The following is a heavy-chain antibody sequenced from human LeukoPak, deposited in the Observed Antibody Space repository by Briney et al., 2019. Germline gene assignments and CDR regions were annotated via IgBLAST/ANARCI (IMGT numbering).Heavy chain of an antibody. CDR1: GFTFSSYE. CDR2: ISNSDSTI. V-gene: IGHV3-48*03. Sequence: GGSLRLSCAASGFTFSSYEMNWVRQAPGRGLEWVSYISNSDSTIYYADSVKGRFTISRDNAKNSLYLQMNSLGAEDTAVYYCARERGGFCSSTTCSRAFDIWGQGAMVTVSS. J-gene: IGHJ3*02. CDR3: ARERGGFCSSTTCSRAFDI. D-gene: IGHD2-2*03.